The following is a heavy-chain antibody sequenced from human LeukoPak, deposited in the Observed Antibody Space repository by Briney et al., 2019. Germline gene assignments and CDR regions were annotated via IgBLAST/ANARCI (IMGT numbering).Heavy chain of an antibody. V-gene: IGHV3-7*05. Sequence: GGSLRLSCAASVSTLSTHWMSWFRQSPGKGLEWVASLEQDGGGKYYVDSVKGRFTISRDSDKNSVYLQMNSLRPEDTAVYYCARETRGAVGSYWGQGTLVTVSS. CDR3: ARETRGAVGSY. D-gene: IGHD6-19*01. J-gene: IGHJ4*02. CDR2: LEQDGGGK. CDR1: VSTLSTHW.